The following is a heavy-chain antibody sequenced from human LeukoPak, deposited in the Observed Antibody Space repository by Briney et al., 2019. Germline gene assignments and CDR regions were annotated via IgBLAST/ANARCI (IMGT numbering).Heavy chain of an antibody. CDR1: GFTFDDYT. CDR3: AKDWSDFWSGSPDY. V-gene: IGHV3-43*02. D-gene: IGHD3-3*01. J-gene: IGHJ4*02. CDR2: ISGDGGST. Sequence: GGSLRLSCAASGFTFDDYTMHWVRQAPGKGLEWVSLISGDGGSTYYADSVKGRFTISRDNSKNSLYLQMNSLRTEDTALYYCAKDWSDFWSGSPDYWGQGTLVTVSS.